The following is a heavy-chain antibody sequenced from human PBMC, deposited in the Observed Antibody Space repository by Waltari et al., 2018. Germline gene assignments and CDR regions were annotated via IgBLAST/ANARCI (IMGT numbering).Heavy chain of an antibody. J-gene: IGHJ4*02. Sequence: QLQLQESGPGLVKPSETLSLTCTVSGGSISSSSYYWGWIRQPPGKGLEWIGSIYYSGSTYYNPSLKSRVTISVDTSKNQFSLKLSSVTAADTAVYYCARYRRDGYASLGGRYYFDYWGQGTLVTVSS. CDR3: ARYRRDGYASLGGRYYFDY. V-gene: IGHV4-39*01. CDR1: GGSISSSSYY. CDR2: IYYSGST. D-gene: IGHD5-12*01.